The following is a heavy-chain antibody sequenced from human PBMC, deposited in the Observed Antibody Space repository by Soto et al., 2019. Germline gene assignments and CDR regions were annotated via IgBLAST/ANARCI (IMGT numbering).Heavy chain of an antibody. Sequence: QVQLVQSGAEVKKPGSSVKVSCKASGGTFSSYAITWVRQAPGQGLEWMGRIIPILGIENYAQKFQDRVTITADKSTSTVYMELSSLRSEDTAVYYCARDRSSDPNYYYYMDVWGKGTTFTVSS. CDR2: IIPILGIE. CDR1: GGTFSSYA. J-gene: IGHJ6*03. CDR3: ARDRSSDPNYYYYMDV. V-gene: IGHV1-69*04. D-gene: IGHD6-19*01.